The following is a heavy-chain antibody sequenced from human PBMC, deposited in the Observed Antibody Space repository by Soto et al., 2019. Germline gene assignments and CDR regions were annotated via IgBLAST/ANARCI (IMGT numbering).Heavy chain of an antibody. D-gene: IGHD3-3*01. J-gene: IGHJ4*02. CDR2: ISGTSPST. CDR3: AIRIFGVEY. CDR1: GFTFSAYA. Sequence: EVQLLESGGGLVQPGGSLRLSCAASGFTFSAYAMSWVRQAPGQGLEWVSAISGTSPSTYYADSVQGRFTISRGSSRKTLFLQMTTLRAEDTAVYFCAIRIFGVEYWGQGTQVTVSS. V-gene: IGHV3-23*01.